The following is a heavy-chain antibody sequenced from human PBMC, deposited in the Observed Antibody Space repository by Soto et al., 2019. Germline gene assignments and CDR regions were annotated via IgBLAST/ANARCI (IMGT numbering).Heavy chain of an antibody. CDR1: GGSISSSYY. D-gene: IGHD3-10*01. Sequence: QLQLQESGPGLVKPSETLSLTCTVSGGSISSSYYWGWIRQPPGKGLEWFGSIYYSGSTYYNPSLKSRGTISVDTSKHQVSLMLCSVSAADTAVYYCATVWFGESQHWGQGTLVTVSS. CDR3: ATVWFGESQH. J-gene: IGHJ1*01. CDR2: IYYSGST. V-gene: IGHV4-39*01.